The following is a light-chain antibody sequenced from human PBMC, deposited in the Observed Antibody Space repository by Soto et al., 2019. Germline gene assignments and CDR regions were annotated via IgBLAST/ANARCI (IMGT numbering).Light chain of an antibody. Sequence: EIVMTPSPAPLSASPGARAAFSCRASQSVSGNFAWYQQTPGQAPRLLIYVASTRATGIPARFSGSGFGTDFTLTISRLESEDFGVYYCQQYKYSPPAFGQGTRLEMK. CDR1: QSVSGN. J-gene: IGKJ5*01. CDR2: VAS. V-gene: IGKV3-15*01. CDR3: QQYKYSPPA.